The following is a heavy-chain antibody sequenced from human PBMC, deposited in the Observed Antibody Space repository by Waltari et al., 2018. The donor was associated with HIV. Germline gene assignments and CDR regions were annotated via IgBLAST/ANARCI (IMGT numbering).Heavy chain of an antibody. CDR1: GYSFTSYW. D-gene: IGHD6-13*01. J-gene: IGHJ5*02. V-gene: IGHV5-51*01. CDR2: IYPCDSDT. Sequence: EVQLVQSGAEVKKPGESLKISCTGSGYSFTSYWIGWVRQMPGKGLEWMGIIYPCDSDTRYSPSFQGQVTSSADKSISTAYLQWSSLKASDTAMYYCARVVGSAAAGTGWFDPWGQGTLVTVSS. CDR3: ARVVGSAAAGTGWFDP.